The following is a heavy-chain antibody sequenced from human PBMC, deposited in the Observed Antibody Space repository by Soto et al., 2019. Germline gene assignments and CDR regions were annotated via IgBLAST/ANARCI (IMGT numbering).Heavy chain of an antibody. Sequence: GESLKISCKGSGYSFTSYWIGWVRQMPGKGLECMGIIYPGDSDTRYSPSFQGQVTISADKFISTAYLQWSTLKASDTAMYYCASQEMATKNVDAFDIWGQGTMVTVSS. V-gene: IGHV5-51*01. CDR3: ASQEMATKNVDAFDI. CDR1: GYSFTSYW. J-gene: IGHJ3*02. D-gene: IGHD5-12*01. CDR2: IYPGDSDT.